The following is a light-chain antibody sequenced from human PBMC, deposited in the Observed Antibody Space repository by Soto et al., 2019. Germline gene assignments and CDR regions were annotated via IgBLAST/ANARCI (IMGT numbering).Light chain of an antibody. CDR3: QTWGTGIVV. CDR1: SGHSSYA. J-gene: IGLJ2*01. V-gene: IGLV4-69*01. Sequence: QPVLTQSPSASASLGASVKFTCTLSSGHSSYAIAWHQQQPEKGPRYLMKLNSDGSYNKGDGIPDRFSGSSSGAERYLSISSLQSEDEADYYCQTWGTGIVVFGGGTKLTVL. CDR2: LNSDGSY.